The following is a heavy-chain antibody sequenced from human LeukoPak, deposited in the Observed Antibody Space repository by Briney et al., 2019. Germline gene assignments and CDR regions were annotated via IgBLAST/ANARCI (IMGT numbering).Heavy chain of an antibody. CDR1: GYSFTSYR. J-gene: IGHJ4*02. CDR2: IYPGDSDT. V-gene: IGHV5-51*01. CDR3: ALSYSSGWFFFDY. Sequence: GESPKISCKGSGYSFTSYRIGWVRQMPGKGLEWMGIIYPGDSDTRYSPSFQGQVTISADKSISTAYLQWSSLKASDTAMYYCALSYSSGWFFFDYWGQGTLVTVSS. D-gene: IGHD6-19*01.